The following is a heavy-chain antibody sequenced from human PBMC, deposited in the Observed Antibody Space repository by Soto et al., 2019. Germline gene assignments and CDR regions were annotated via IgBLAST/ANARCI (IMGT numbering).Heavy chain of an antibody. Sequence: ASVKVSCKASGYTFTSYDINWVRQATGQGLEWMGWMNPNSGNTGYAQKFQGRVTMTRNTSISTAYMELSSLRSEDTAVYYCARARLDYGDQYYYMDVWGKGTKVTVSS. CDR1: GYTFTSYD. J-gene: IGHJ6*03. CDR2: MNPNSGNT. V-gene: IGHV1-8*01. D-gene: IGHD4-17*01. CDR3: ARARLDYGDQYYYMDV.